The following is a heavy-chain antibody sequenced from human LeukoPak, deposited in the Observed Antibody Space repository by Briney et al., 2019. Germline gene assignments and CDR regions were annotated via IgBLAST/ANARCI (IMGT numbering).Heavy chain of an antibody. CDR1: GFTFSRYG. D-gene: IGHD3-9*01. CDR3: AKDRDILTDYLDY. J-gene: IGHJ4*02. V-gene: IGHV3-30*18. CDR2: ISYDGSNK. Sequence: GRSLRLSCAASGFTFSRYGMHWVRQAPGKGLEWVAVISYDGSNKYYVDSVKGRFTISKDNSKNTLYLQMNSLRAEDTAVYYCAKDRDILTDYLDYWGQGTLVTVSS.